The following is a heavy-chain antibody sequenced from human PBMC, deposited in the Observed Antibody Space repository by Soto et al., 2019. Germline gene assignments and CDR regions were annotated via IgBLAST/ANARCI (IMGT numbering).Heavy chain of an antibody. J-gene: IGHJ3*02. CDR2: IIPIFGTA. D-gene: IGHD3-22*01. V-gene: IGHV1-69*12. CDR3: ADGNYYDSSGYYPDAFDI. CDR1: GGTFSSYA. Sequence: QVQLVQSGAEVKKPGSSVKVSCKASGGTFSSYAISWVRQAPGQGLEWMGGIIPIFGTANYAQKFQGRVTITGDESTSTAYMELSRLRSEDTAVYYCADGNYYDSSGYYPDAFDIWGQGTMVTVSS.